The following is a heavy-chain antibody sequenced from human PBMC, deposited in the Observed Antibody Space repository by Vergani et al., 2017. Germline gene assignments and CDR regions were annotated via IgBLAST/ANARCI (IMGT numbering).Heavy chain of an antibody. CDR2: ISGSGGST. CDR3: ARVNYDFWSGYWEDYYYYGMDV. J-gene: IGHJ6*02. V-gene: IGHV3-11*01. CDR1: GGSISSSSYY. Sequence: QLQLQESGPGLVKPSETLSLTCTVSGGSISSSSYYWGWIRQPPGKGLEWVSAISGSGGSTYYADSVKGRFTISRDNAKNSLYLQMNSLRAEDTAVYYCARVNYDFWSGYWEDYYYYGMDVWGQGTTVTVSS. D-gene: IGHD3-3*01.